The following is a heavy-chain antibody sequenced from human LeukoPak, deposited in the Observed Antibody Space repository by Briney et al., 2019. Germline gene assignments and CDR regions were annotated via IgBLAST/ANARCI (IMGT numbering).Heavy chain of an antibody. J-gene: IGHJ4*02. CDR2: IYYSGST. CDR3: AASSGYYRRFDY. V-gene: IGHV4-59*01. D-gene: IGHD3-22*01. Sequence: SETLSLTCTVSGGSLSSYYWSWIRQPPGKGLEWIGYIYYSGSTNYNPSLKSRVTISVDTSKNQFSLKLSSVTAADTAVYYCAASSGYYRRFDYWGQGTLVTVSS. CDR1: GGSLSSYY.